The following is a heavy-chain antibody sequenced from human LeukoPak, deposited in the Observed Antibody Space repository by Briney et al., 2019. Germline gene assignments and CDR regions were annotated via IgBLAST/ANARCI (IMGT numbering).Heavy chain of an antibody. CDR1: GGSISSYY. Sequence: PSETLSLTCTVSGGSISSYYWGWIRQPPGKGLEWIGSIYYSGSTYYNPSLKSRVTISVDTSKNQFSLKLSSVTAADTAVYYCARPYSSSWYWFDPWGQGTLVTVSS. CDR3: ARPYSSSWYWFDP. CDR2: IYYSGST. J-gene: IGHJ5*02. D-gene: IGHD6-13*01. V-gene: IGHV4-39*01.